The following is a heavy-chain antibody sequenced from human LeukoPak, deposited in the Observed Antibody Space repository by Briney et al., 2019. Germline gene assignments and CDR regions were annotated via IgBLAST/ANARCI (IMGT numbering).Heavy chain of an antibody. CDR2: IYSGGST. J-gene: IGHJ4*02. CDR3: ARDVGVVMYDY. D-gene: IGHD2-21*01. Sequence: PTGGSLRLSCAASGFTVSSNYMSWVRQAPGKGLEWVSVIYSGGSTYYADSVKGRFTISRDNSKNTMYLQMSSLRAEDSALYYCARDVGVVMYDYWGQGILVTVSS. V-gene: IGHV3-53*01. CDR1: GFTVSSNY.